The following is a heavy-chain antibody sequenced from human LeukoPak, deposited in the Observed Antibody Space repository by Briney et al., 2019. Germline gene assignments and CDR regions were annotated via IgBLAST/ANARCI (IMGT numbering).Heavy chain of an antibody. V-gene: IGHV3-23*01. Sequence: GGSLRLSCAASGFTFSSYAMSWVRQAPGKGLEWVSAISGSGGSTYYADSVKGGFTISRDNSKNTLYLQMNSLRAEDTAVYYCAKTQDIVVVVAPRWFDPWGQGTLVTVSS. CDR1: GFTFSSYA. J-gene: IGHJ5*02. CDR2: ISGSGGST. CDR3: AKTQDIVVVVAPRWFDP. D-gene: IGHD2-15*01.